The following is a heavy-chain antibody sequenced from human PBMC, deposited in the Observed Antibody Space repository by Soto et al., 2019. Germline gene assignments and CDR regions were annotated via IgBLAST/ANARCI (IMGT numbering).Heavy chain of an antibody. J-gene: IGHJ4*02. V-gene: IGHV3-23*01. CDR3: AKEIGSRGPFDY. D-gene: IGHD3-16*01. CDR2: IGGGDDTT. CDR1: GFTFTRYG. Sequence: EVQLLESGGGVVQPGGSLRLSCAASGFTFTRYGMNWVRQAPGKGLEWVSAIGGGDDTTYYADSVKGRFTISRDTSNNTLYLQMNSLRAEDKAPYYCAKEIGSRGPFDYWGQGTLVTVSS.